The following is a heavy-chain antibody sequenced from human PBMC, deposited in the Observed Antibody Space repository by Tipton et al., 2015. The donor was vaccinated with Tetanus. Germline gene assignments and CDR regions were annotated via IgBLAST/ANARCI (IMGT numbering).Heavy chain of an antibody. CDR1: GGSISSTNYY. CDR3: ARLSSSANDAHGFDI. CDR2: IYNTGNT. J-gene: IGHJ3*02. D-gene: IGHD3-22*01. V-gene: IGHV4-39*01. Sequence: TLSLTCTVSGGSISSTNYYWGWIRQPPGKGLEWIGSIYNTGNTYYNPALTSRVTMSVDTSMIQISLKLRSLTDADTAVYFCARLSSSANDAHGFDIWGQGTMVTVSS.